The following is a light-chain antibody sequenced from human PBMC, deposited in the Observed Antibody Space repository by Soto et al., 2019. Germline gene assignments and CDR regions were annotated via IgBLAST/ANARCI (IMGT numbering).Light chain of an antibody. J-gene: IGKJ3*01. CDR2: AAS. V-gene: IGKV1-33*01. CDR1: QDISNH. CDR3: QKHDGVPL. Sequence: DIQLTQSPSSLSASVGDRVTITCQASQDISNHLNWYQQKPGKAPNLLIYAASDLETGVPSRFSGGGAGTFFSFTINRLQPEDIATYYCQKHDGVPLFGPGTKVEIK.